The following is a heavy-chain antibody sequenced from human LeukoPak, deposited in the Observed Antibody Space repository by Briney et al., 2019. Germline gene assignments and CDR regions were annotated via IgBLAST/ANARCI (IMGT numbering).Heavy chain of an antibody. V-gene: IGHV4-39*07. CDR1: DGSISSSNYY. CDR2: IFYTGNT. CDR3: ARAVGSGSFQTYYYYMDV. D-gene: IGHD3-10*01. J-gene: IGHJ6*03. Sequence: SETLSLTCTVSDGSISSSNYYWAWIRQPPGKGLEWIANIFYTGNTYYNPSLKSRVTISIDTSKNQFSLKLSSVTAADTAVYYCARAVGSGSFQTYYYYMDVWGKGTTVTISS.